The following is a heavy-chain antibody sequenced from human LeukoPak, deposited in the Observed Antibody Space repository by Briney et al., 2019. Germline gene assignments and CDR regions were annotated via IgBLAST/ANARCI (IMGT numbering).Heavy chain of an antibody. V-gene: IGHV3-74*01. D-gene: IGHD2-8*01. Sequence: GGSLRHSCAASGFTFSSYWMHWVRQAPGKGLVWVSRINNDGSSTNYADSVKGRFTISRDNAKNTLYLQMNSLRAEDTAVYYCARGLRLDYYYYYGMDVWAKGPRSPSP. J-gene: IGHJ6*02. CDR1: GFTFSSYW. CDR2: INNDGSST. CDR3: ARGLRLDYYYYYGMDV.